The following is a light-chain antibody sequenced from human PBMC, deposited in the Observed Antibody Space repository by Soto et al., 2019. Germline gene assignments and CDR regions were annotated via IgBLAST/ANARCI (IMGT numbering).Light chain of an antibody. CDR1: SSNVGGVNY. CDR3: SSYTTSSTYV. J-gene: IGLJ1*01. CDR2: DVS. Sequence: QSALTQPASVSGSPGQSIAISCTGTSSNVGGVNYVSWYQQHPGKAPKFMIYDVSSRPSGVSDRFSGSKSGNTASLTISGLQAEDEADYYCSSYTTSSTYVFGTGTKLTVL. V-gene: IGLV2-14*03.